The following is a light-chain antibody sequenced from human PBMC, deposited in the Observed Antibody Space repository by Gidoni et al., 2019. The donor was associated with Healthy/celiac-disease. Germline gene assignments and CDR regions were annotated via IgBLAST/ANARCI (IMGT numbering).Light chain of an antibody. Sequence: EIGLTQSPATLSLSPGERATLSCRASQSVSSYLAWYQQKPGQAPRLLIYDASNRATGIPARFSGRGSGPDFTLTISSLEPEDFAVYCCQQRSNWPPIPFGQGTRLEIK. CDR2: DAS. CDR1: QSVSSY. V-gene: IGKV3-11*01. CDR3: QQRSNWPPIP. J-gene: IGKJ5*01.